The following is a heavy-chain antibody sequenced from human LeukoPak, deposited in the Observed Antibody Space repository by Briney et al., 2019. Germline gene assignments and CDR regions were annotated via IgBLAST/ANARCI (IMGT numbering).Heavy chain of an antibody. D-gene: IGHD2-8*01. J-gene: IGHJ4*02. Sequence: GGSLRLSCAASGFTFSNAWMSWVRQAPGKGLEWVGRIKSKTDGGTTDYAAPVKGRFTISRDDSKNTLYLQMNSLKTEDTAVYYCTIELRWYAVCFFDYWGQGTLVTVSS. CDR3: TIELRWYAVCFFDY. V-gene: IGHV3-15*01. CDR1: GFTFSNAW. CDR2: IKSKTDGGTT.